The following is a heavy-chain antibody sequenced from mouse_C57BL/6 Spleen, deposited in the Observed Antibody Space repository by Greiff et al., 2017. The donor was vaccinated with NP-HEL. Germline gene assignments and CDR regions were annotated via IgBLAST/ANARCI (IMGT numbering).Heavy chain of an antibody. CDR1: GYTFTSYW. V-gene: IGHV1-64*01. D-gene: IGHD3-2*02. Sequence: QVQLQQPGAELVKPGASVKLSCKASGYTFTSYWMHWVKQRPGQGLEWIGMIHPNSGSTNYNEKFKSKATLTVDKSSSTAYMQLSSLTSEDSAVYYCARDSSGFAWFAYWGQGTLVTVSA. J-gene: IGHJ3*01. CDR3: ARDSSGFAWFAY. CDR2: IHPNSGST.